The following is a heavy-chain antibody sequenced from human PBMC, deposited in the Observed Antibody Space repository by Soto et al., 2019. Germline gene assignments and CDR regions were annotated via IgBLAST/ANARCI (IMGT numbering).Heavy chain of an antibody. J-gene: IGHJ4*02. CDR1: GFTVSNNY. Sequence: GGSLRLSCAASGFTVSNNYMSWVRQAPGKGLEWVSLIYSGGSTYYADSVKGRFTISRDSSKNALYLQMNSLRAEDTAMYYCAAYSHKGYWGQGTLVTVSS. CDR3: AAYSHKGY. D-gene: IGHD3-16*01. V-gene: IGHV3-66*01. CDR2: IYSGGST.